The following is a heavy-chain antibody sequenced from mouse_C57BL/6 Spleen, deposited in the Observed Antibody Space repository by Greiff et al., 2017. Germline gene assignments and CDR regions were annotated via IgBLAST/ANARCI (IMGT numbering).Heavy chain of an antibody. CDR3: ARGSITTVVSFDY. CDR2: IYPGSGST. CDR1: GYTFTSYW. J-gene: IGHJ2*01. D-gene: IGHD1-1*01. Sequence: QVQLQQPGAELVKPGASVKMSCKASGYTFTSYWITWVKQRPGQGLEWIGDIYPGSGSTNYNEKFKSKATLTVDTSSSTAYMQLSSLTSEDSAVYYCARGSITTVVSFDYWGQGTTLTVSS. V-gene: IGHV1-55*01.